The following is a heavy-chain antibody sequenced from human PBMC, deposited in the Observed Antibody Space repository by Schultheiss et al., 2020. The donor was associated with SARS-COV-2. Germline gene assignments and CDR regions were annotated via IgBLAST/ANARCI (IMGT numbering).Heavy chain of an antibody. V-gene: IGHV3-30*02. CDR2: IWYDGSNK. D-gene: IGHD2-2*01. CDR3: AKDCLKRDIVVVPAAPGDY. J-gene: IGHJ4*02. Sequence: GGSLRLSCAASGFTFSSYGMHWVRQAPGKGLEWVAVIWYDGSNKYYADSVKGRFTISRDNSKNTLYLQMNSLRAEDTAVYYCAKDCLKRDIVVVPAAPGDYWGQGTLVTVSS. CDR1: GFTFSSYG.